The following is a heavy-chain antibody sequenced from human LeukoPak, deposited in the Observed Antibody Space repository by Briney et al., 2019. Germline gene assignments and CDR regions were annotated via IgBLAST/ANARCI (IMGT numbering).Heavy chain of an antibody. V-gene: IGHV1-18*01. CDR1: GYTFTSYG. J-gene: IGHJ5*02. Sequence: ASVKVSCKASGYTFTSYGISWVRQAPGQGLEWMGWISAYNGNTNYAQKLQGRVTMTTDTSTSTAYMELRSLRSDDTAVYYCARRCSVRGAPYNLFDPWGQGTLVTVSS. CDR3: ARRCSVRGAPYNLFDP. D-gene: IGHD3-10*02. CDR2: ISAYNGNT.